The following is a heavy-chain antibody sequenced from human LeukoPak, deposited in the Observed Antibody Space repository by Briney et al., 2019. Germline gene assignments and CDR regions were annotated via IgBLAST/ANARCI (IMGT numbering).Heavy chain of an antibody. CDR2: IWHDGSNK. CDR3: ARDRYSSLTPYYYYYGMDV. J-gene: IGHJ6*02. Sequence: GRSLRLSCAASGFTFSSYGMHWVRQAPGKGLEWVAVIWHDGSNKYYADSVKGRFTISRDNSKNTLYLQMNSLRAEDTAVYYCARDRYSSLTPYYYYYGMDVWGQGTTVTVSS. CDR1: GFTFSSYG. V-gene: IGHV3-33*01. D-gene: IGHD6-13*01.